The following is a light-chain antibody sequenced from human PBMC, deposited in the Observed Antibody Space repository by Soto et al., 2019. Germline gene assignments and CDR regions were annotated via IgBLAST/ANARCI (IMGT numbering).Light chain of an antibody. CDR3: SSYGASSTL. J-gene: IGLJ2*01. Sequence: QSVLTQPASVSGSPGQSITISCTGSSSDIGGYNYVSWYQQHPGKAPKLLIYDVSYRPSGISDRFSGSKSGNTASLTISGIQPDDEADYYCSSYGASSTLFGGGTKVTVL. CDR2: DVS. CDR1: SSDIGGYNY. V-gene: IGLV2-14*03.